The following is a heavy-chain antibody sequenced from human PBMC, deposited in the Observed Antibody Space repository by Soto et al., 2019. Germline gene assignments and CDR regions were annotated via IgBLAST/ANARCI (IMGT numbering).Heavy chain of an antibody. Sequence: GGPLRLPSAASGFTFRGYAMSWVRQASGKGLEWVSAISGSGDSTYYADSVKGRFTNSRDNSKNTLYLQMNSLRAEDTAVYYCAKDSAGTTSYWGQGTLVTVSS. J-gene: IGHJ4*02. CDR3: AKDSAGTTSY. D-gene: IGHD1-7*01. CDR1: GFTFRGYA. V-gene: IGHV3-23*01. CDR2: ISGSGDST.